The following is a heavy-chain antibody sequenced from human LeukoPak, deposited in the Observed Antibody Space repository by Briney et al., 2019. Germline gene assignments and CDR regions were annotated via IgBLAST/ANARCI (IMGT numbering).Heavy chain of an antibody. D-gene: IGHD1-26*01. CDR3: ARVYPHSGSYLLWFDP. V-gene: IGHV4-38-2*02. CDR1: AYSISSGYY. Sequence: SETLSLTCTVSAYSISSGYYWGWIRQPPGKGLEWIGSIYHSGSTYYNPSLKSRVTISVDTSKNQFSLNLISVTAADTAVYYCARVYPHSGSYLLWFDPWGQGTLVTVSS. CDR2: IYHSGST. J-gene: IGHJ5*02.